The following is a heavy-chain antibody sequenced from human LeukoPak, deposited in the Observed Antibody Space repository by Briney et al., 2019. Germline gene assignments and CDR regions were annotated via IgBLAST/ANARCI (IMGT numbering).Heavy chain of an antibody. CDR1: GYTFTRYD. CDR2: MNPNIANT. V-gene: IGHV1-8*01. CDR3: ARVPSKWFSTYYYDDV. D-gene: IGHD3-22*01. J-gene: IGHJ6*03. Sequence: ASLKVSCKASGYTFTRYDINWVRQSTGQGLKWMGWMNPNIANTDYAQKFQGRVTMTRNTSIRTAYMELSSLRSEDTAVYYCARVPSKWFSTYYYDDVWGKGTRVTVSS.